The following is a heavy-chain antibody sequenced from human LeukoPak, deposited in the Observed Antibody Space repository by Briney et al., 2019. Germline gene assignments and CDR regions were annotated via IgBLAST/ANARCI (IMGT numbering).Heavy chain of an antibody. Sequence: SVNVSFKASGGTFSSYAISWVRQAPGQGLEWMGGIIPIFGTANYAQKFQGRVTITAVESMRTAYMELSGLRSEDTAVYYCARGWLAETTVVTPYNYWGQGTLVTVSS. D-gene: IGHD4-23*01. J-gene: IGHJ4*02. CDR1: GGTFSSYA. CDR3: ARGWLAETTVVTPYNY. CDR2: IIPIFGTA. V-gene: IGHV1-69*01.